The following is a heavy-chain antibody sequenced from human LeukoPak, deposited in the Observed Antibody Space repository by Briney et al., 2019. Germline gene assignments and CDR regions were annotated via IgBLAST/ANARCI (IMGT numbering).Heavy chain of an antibody. CDR2: ISYDGSNK. D-gene: IGHD6-13*01. J-gene: IGHJ4*02. Sequence: GGSLRLSCAASGFTFSSYAMHWVRQAPGKWLEWVAVISYDGSNKYYADSVKGRFTISRDNSKNTLYLQMNSLRAEDTAVYYCARVGKQLVREGSYDYWGQGTLVTVSS. CDR3: ARVGKQLVREGSYDY. CDR1: GFTFSSYA. V-gene: IGHV3-30*04.